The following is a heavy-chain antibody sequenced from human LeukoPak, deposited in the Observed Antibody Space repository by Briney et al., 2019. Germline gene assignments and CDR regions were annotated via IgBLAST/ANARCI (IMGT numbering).Heavy chain of an antibody. V-gene: IGHV1-24*01. D-gene: IGHD5/OR15-5a*01. CDR1: GYTLTEFS. J-gene: IGHJ6*04. CDR2: FNPEDGET. CDR3: ATGVISFVYDV. Sequence: ASVKVSCKVCGYTLTEFSMHWVRQAPGKGLEWMGGFNPEDGETLYAQKFRGRVTMTEDTSTDTAYMKLSSLRSDDTAVYYCATGVISFVYDVWGKGTTVTVSS.